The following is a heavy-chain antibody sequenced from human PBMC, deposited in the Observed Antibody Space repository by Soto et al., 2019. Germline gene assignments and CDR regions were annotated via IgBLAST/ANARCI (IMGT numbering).Heavy chain of an antibody. CDR1: GVTFSSSA. CDR3: ARDHDISYVVKLLYFYNMDD. CDR2: IIPTFGTA. D-gene: IGHD3-9*01. J-gene: IGHJ6*02. Sequence: QVQLVQSGAEVKKPGSSVKVSCKAAGVTFSSSAINWVRQAPGQGLEWMGGIIPTFGTAKYALKFQGRVTITADESTSTAYQERSSLRSENTAVYYCARDHDISYVVKLLYFYNMDDWGQGTTVTVSS. V-gene: IGHV1-69*12.